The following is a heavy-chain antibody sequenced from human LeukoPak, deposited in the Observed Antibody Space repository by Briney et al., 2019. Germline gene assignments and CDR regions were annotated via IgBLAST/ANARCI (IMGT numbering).Heavy chain of an antibody. J-gene: IGHJ4*02. D-gene: IGHD6-19*01. V-gene: IGHV4-39*01. Sequence: SETLSLTCTVSGGSVSSRSYYWGWLRQPPGKGLEWIGSIYYSGTTFYNPSLKSRVAISVDTSNNQFSLKLSSVTAADTAVYYCARRQDSGGWFDYWGQGTLVIVSS. CDR2: IYYSGTT. CDR3: ARRQDSGGWFDY. CDR1: GGSVSSRSYY.